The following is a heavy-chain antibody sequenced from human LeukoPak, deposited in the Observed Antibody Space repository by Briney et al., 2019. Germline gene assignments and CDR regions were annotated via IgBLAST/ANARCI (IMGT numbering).Heavy chain of an antibody. Sequence: PGGSLGLSCAASGFTFDDYGMSWVRQAPGKGLEWVSGINWNGGSTGYADSVKGRFTISRDNAKNSLYLQMNSLRAEDTALYHCARDHDSSGYYDYWGQGTLVTVSS. D-gene: IGHD3-22*01. J-gene: IGHJ4*02. CDR3: ARDHDSSGYYDY. V-gene: IGHV3-20*01. CDR1: GFTFDDYG. CDR2: INWNGGST.